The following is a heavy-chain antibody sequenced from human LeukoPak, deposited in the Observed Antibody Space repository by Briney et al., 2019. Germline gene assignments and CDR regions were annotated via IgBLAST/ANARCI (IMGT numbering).Heavy chain of an antibody. Sequence: ASVKVSCKASEYTFTGYFMHWVRQAPGQGLEWMGWINPNRGGTNYAQKFQGRVTMTRDTSISTAYMELSRLRSDDTAVYYCATDRPLGSVGAFDYWGQGTLVAVSS. CDR2: INPNRGGT. CDR1: EYTFTGYF. V-gene: IGHV1-2*02. CDR3: ATDRPLGSVGAFDY. J-gene: IGHJ4*02. D-gene: IGHD1-26*01.